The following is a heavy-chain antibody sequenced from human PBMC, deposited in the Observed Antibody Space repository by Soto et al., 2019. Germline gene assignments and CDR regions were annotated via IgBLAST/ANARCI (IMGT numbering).Heavy chain of an antibody. D-gene: IGHD3-22*01. J-gene: IGHJ4*02. Sequence: GASVKVSCKASGFTFTSSAVQWVRQARGQRLEWIGWIVVGSGNTNYAQKFQERVTISVTKSITTVFLQWSSLRASDTAMYYCARQIYDSDTGPNFQYYFDSWGQGTPVTVSS. CDR2: IVVGSGNT. CDR1: GFTFTSSA. V-gene: IGHV1-58*01. CDR3: ARQIYDSDTGPNFQYYFDS.